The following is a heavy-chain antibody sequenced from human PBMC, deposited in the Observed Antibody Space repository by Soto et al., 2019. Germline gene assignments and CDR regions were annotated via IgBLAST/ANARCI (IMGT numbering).Heavy chain of an antibody. J-gene: IGHJ4*02. CDR2: ICPLDSDA. CDR1: GYTFTNYW. V-gene: IGHV5-51*01. CDR3: ATLASLLQPIDY. D-gene: IGHD4-4*01. Sequence: EALKISCQASGYTFTNYWIAWERHMPGRGLGWRCLICPLDSDARYNSFFEGDVSSSTDRSSGTAYLQWTSLKASDPATYFCATLASLLQPIDYSGQGTPVTVSS.